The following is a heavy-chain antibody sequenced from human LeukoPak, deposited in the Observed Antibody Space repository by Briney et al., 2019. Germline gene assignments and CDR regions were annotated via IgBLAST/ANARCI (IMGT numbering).Heavy chain of an antibody. V-gene: IGHV4-59*08. CDR1: GASISSYF. J-gene: IGHJ5*02. Sequence: ESSGTLSLTCTVSGASISSYFWTWIRQSPGKGLEWIGYIYYSGSTNYNPSLKSRVTIPVDTSKNQFSLKLNSVTAADTAVYYCARYDYGSGYPGSWLDPWGQGTLVTVSS. CDR3: ARYDYGSGYPGSWLDP. D-gene: IGHD3-10*01. CDR2: IYYSGST.